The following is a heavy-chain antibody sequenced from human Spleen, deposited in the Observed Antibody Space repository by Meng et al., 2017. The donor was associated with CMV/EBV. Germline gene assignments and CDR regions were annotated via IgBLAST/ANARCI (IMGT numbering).Heavy chain of an antibody. CDR3: AKDLSWYDSSGPWGYDCGMDV. CDR1: GFTFSSYS. V-gene: IGHV3-21*04. D-gene: IGHD3-22*01. CDR2: ISSSSSYL. J-gene: IGHJ6*02. Sequence: GGSLRLSCAASGFTFSSYSMNWVRQAPGKGLEWVSSISSSSSYLDYADSVKGRFTISRDNSKNTLYLQMNSLRAEDTAVYYCAKDLSWYDSSGPWGYDCGMDVWGQGTTVTVSS.